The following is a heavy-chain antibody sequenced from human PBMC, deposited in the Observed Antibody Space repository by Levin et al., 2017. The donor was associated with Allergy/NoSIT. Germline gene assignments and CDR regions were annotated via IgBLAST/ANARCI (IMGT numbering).Heavy chain of an antibody. D-gene: IGHD6-19*01. Sequence: GGSLRLSCAASGFTVSSNYMSWVRQAPGKGLEWVSVIYSGGSTYYADSVKGRFTISRDNSKNTLYFQMNSLRAEDTAVYYCASHGNSGWGSYYFDYWGQGTLVTVSS. J-gene: IGHJ4*02. CDR1: GFTVSSNY. CDR2: IYSGGST. CDR3: ASHGNSGWGSYYFDY. V-gene: IGHV3-66*04.